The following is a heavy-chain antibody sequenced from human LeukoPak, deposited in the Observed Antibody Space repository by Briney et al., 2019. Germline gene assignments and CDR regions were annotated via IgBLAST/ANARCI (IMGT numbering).Heavy chain of an antibody. J-gene: IGHJ3*02. CDR1: GGSFSGYY. CDR3: ARYPRRGYDSTRGAFDI. D-gene: IGHD3-22*01. V-gene: IGHV4-34*01. CDR2: INHSGST. Sequence: PSETLSLTCAVYGGSFSGYYWSWIRQPPGKGLEWIGEINHSGSTNYNPSLKSRVTISVDTSKNQFSLKLSSVTAADTAVYYCARYPRRGYDSTRGAFDIWGQGTMVTVSS.